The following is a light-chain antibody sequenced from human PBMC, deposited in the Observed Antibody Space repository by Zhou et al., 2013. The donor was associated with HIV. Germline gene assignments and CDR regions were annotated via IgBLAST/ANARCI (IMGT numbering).Light chain of an antibody. V-gene: IGKV1-5*03. CDR1: QNIDTW. CDR3: QQYHSYSYT. J-gene: IGKJ2*01. Sequence: DIHMTQSPSTLSASVGDRVTITCRASQNIDTWLAWYQQKPGKAPKLLIHKASSLESGVPSTFSGTGSGTEFTLTISSLQPDDFATYYCQQYHSYSYTFGQGTKLEI. CDR2: KAS.